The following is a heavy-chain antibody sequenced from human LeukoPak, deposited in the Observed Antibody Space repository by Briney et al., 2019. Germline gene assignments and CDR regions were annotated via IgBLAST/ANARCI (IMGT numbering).Heavy chain of an antibody. CDR3: ATEPPGAYYFDY. CDR2: SYASAGDT. Sequence: ASVKVSCKASGYDFTNHHVHWMRQAPGRGLEWMGISYASAGDTRFARKFQGRVTMTRDTSTTTVYMDLTTLRSEDTAVYFCATEPPGAYYFDYWGQGTLVTVS. J-gene: IGHJ4*02. CDR1: GYDFTNHH. D-gene: IGHD4-17*01. V-gene: IGHV1-46*01.